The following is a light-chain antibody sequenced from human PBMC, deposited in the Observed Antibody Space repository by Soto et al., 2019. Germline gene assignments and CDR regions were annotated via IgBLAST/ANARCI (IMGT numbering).Light chain of an antibody. CDR2: SNN. V-gene: IGLV1-44*01. Sequence: QSVLTQPPSASGTPGQTVTISCSGSSSNIGSNTVNWYTQLPGTAPKVLIYSNNERPSGVPDRFSGSKSGTSASLAISGLQSEDEADYYCAAWDDSLNGPVFGGGTKLTVL. CDR3: AAWDDSLNGPV. J-gene: IGLJ3*02. CDR1: SSNIGSNT.